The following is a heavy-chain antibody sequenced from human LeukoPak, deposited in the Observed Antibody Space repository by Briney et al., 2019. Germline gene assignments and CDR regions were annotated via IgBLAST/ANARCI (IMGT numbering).Heavy chain of an antibody. D-gene: IGHD6-13*01. CDR2: ICVSGGMI. Sequence: GGALRVSCVASGFTFSGFVRCWGRQALGEGVEWVSGICVSGGMIYYAESVKGRFTISRDNSKNMLYLQMNSLRAEATRLHSCAKGWSNAMEVWGQGTRVTVSS. J-gene: IGHJ6*02. CDR3: AKGWSNAMEV. V-gene: IGHV3-23*01. CDR1: GFTFSGFV.